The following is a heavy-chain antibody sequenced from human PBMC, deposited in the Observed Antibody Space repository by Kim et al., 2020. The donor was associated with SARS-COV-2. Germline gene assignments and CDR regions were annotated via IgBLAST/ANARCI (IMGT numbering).Heavy chain of an antibody. CDR3: AKDSAWLRFHY. J-gene: IGHJ4*02. CDR1: GFTFDDYA. V-gene: IGHV3-9*01. CDR2: ISWNSGSI. D-gene: IGHD5-12*01. Sequence: GGSLRLSCAASGFTFDDYAMHWVRQAPGKGLEWVSGISWNSGSIGYADSVKGRFTISRDNAKNSLYLQMNSLRAEDTALYYCAKDSAWLRFHYWGQGTLV.